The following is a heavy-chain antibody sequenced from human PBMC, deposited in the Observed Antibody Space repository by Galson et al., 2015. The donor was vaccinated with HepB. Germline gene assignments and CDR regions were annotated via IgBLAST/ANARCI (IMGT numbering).Heavy chain of an antibody. CDR1: GFTFSSYA. Sequence: SLRLSCAASGFTFSSYAMHWVRQAPGKGLEWVAVISYDGSNKYYADSVKGRFTISRDNSKNTLYLQMNSLRAEDTAVYYCARDGRGSVAGTTTDYWGQGTLVTVSS. CDR2: ISYDGSNK. J-gene: IGHJ4*02. V-gene: IGHV3-30*04. D-gene: IGHD6-19*01. CDR3: ARDGRGSVAGTTTDY.